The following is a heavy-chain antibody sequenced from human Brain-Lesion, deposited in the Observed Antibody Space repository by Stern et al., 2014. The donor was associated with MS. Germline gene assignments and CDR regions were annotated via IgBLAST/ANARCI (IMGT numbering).Heavy chain of an antibody. CDR3: ARTGDDFGDYSLSY. V-gene: IGHV4-39*01. Sequence: QLQLQESGPGLVKPSETLSLTCTVSGGSINTNNYYWGWIRQPPGKGLEWIGNIYSSGSTFYSPSLKRRVTMSLDTSKHQFSLKRSSVTAADTAVYYCARTGDDFGDYSLSYWGQGTLVTVSS. CDR2: IYSSGST. J-gene: IGHJ4*02. CDR1: GGSINTNNYY. D-gene: IGHD4-17*01.